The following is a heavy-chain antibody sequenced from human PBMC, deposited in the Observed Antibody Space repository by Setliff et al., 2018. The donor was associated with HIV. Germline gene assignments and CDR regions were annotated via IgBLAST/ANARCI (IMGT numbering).Heavy chain of an antibody. Sequence: PGGSLRLSCAPSGFNVSNNYMTWVRQAPGKGLEWVSILYISGKRSYVDSVKGRFTISRDNYNTLHLQMNSLRAEDTAVYYCARVRHYYDSGVFYGMDVWGQGTTGTVSS. CDR3: ARVRHYYDSGVFYGMDV. V-gene: IGHV3-53*01. CDR2: LYISGKR. J-gene: IGHJ6*02. D-gene: IGHD3-10*01. CDR1: GFNVSNNY.